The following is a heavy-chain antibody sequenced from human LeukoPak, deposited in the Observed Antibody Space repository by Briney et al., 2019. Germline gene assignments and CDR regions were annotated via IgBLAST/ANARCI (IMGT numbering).Heavy chain of an antibody. J-gene: IGHJ6*02. D-gene: IGHD2/OR15-2a*01. Sequence: GGSLRLSCLASGFSFNSYTMDWVREAPGKGLEWVSTISPVSSYTWYAESVKGRFTISRDNPKNSLYLQMDSLRAEDTAVYYCVRDVSRRIGMDVWGQGTTVTVSS. CDR1: GFSFNSYT. CDR2: ISPVSSYT. V-gene: IGHV3-21*01. CDR3: VRDVSRRIGMDV.